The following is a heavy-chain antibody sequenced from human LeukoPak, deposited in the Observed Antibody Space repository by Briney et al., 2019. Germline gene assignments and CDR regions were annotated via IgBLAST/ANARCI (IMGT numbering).Heavy chain of an antibody. CDR3: ARANSGYYDFWSGYSLLDYMDV. V-gene: IGHV3-21*01. CDR1: GFTFSDYT. Sequence: GGSLRLSCAASGFTFSDYTMNWVRQAPGKGLEWVSSIISSSTYIYYADSVEGRFTISRDNAKNSLYLQMNSLRAEDTAVYYCARANSGYYDFWSGYSLLDYMDVWGKGTTVTVSS. CDR2: IISSSTYI. J-gene: IGHJ6*03. D-gene: IGHD3-3*01.